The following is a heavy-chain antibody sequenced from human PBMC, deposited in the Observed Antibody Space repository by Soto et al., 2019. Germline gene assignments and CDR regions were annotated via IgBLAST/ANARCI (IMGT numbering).Heavy chain of an antibody. D-gene: IGHD3-3*01. CDR3: ARAHDFWGGRQQPIDS. CDR2: INHVGIT. Sequence: QVQLQQWGAGLLKPSETLSLTCAVSGGSFRGFYWTWIRQSPGKGLEWLGDINHVGITNYNPSLNSRVSIPVDTSKSQFSLKLRSVTAADTAVYYCARAHDFWGGRQQPIDSWGQGTLVTVSS. CDR1: GGSFRGFY. J-gene: IGHJ4*02. V-gene: IGHV4-34*01.